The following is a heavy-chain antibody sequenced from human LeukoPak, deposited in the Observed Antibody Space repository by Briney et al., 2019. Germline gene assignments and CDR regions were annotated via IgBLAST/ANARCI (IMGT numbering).Heavy chain of an antibody. J-gene: IGHJ3*02. Sequence: ASVKVSCXASGYTFTGYYMHWVRQAPGQGLGWMGRINPNSGGTNYAQKFQGRVTMTRDTSITTGYMELSRLRSDDTAVYYCARVGDGLNDAFDMWGQGTLVTVSS. CDR3: ARVGDGLNDAFDM. V-gene: IGHV1-2*06. CDR2: INPNSGGT. D-gene: IGHD5-24*01. CDR1: GYTFTGYY.